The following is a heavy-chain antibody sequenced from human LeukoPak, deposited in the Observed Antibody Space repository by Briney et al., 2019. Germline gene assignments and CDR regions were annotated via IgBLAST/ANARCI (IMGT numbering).Heavy chain of an antibody. J-gene: IGHJ6*03. CDR2: ISSSSSYI. D-gene: IGHD3-3*01. V-gene: IGHV3-21*04. CDR1: GFTFSSYS. CDR3: AKDSVYYDFWSGDDYMDV. Sequence: GGSLRLSCAASGFTFSSYSMNWVRQAPGKGLEWVSSISSSSSYIYYADSVKGRFTISRDNAKNTLYLQMNSLRAEDTAVYYCAKDSVYYDFWSGDDYMDVWGKGTTVTVSS.